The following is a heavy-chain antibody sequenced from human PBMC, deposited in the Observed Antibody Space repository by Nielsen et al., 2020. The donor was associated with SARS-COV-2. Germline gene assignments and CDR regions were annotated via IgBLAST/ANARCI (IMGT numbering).Heavy chain of an antibody. D-gene: IGHD1-26*01. CDR3: ARSPAVMAFDY. CDR2: ISGEDKE. CDR1: GFSLTTGAVA. Sequence: SGPTLVKPTQTLTLTCTFSGFSLTTGAVAVGWIRQPPGKALEWLGLISGEDKERYSPSLKTRLTIPKDTSKNQVVLTMTNMDPVDTATYYCARSPAVMAFDYWGQGTLVTVSS. J-gene: IGHJ4*02. V-gene: IGHV2-5*02.